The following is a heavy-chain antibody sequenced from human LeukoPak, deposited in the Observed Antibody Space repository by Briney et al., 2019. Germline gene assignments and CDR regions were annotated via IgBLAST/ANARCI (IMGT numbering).Heavy chain of an antibody. Sequence: PGGSLRLSCAASGFTLSSYSMNWARQAPGKGLEWVSYISSSSSTIYYADSVKGRFTISRDNAKNSLYLQMNSLRAEDTAVYYCARDLGVVSHYYFDYWGQGTLVTVSS. V-gene: IGHV3-48*01. CDR2: ISSSSSTI. J-gene: IGHJ4*02. CDR1: GFTLSSYS. D-gene: IGHD2/OR15-2a*01. CDR3: ARDLGVVSHYYFDY.